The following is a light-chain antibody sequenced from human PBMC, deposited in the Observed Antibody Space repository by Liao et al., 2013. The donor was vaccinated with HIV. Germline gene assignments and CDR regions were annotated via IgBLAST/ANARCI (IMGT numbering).Light chain of an antibody. J-gene: IGLJ1*01. V-gene: IGLV3-1*01. CDR1: KMGDKF. Sequence: SYELTQPPSVSVSPGQTASITCSGPKMGDKFVSWYQQRPGQSPVLVIYQDAKRPSGIPERFSGSNSGNTATLTISGAQAVDEADYYCQVWDSYSTFVFGTGTKVTVL. CDR2: QDA. CDR3: QVWDSYSTFV.